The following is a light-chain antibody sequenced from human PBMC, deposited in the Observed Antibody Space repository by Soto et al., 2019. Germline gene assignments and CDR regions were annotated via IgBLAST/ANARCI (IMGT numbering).Light chain of an antibody. CDR1: SSDVGSYNL. CDR2: EVS. Sequence: QSVLTQPASVSGSPGQSITISCTGTSSDVGSYNLVSWYQQHPGKAPKLMIYEVSKRPSGVSNRFSGSKSGNTASLTISGLQAEDEADYYCCSYASSSPWVFGGGTQLTVL. J-gene: IGLJ3*02. CDR3: CSYASSSPWV. V-gene: IGLV2-23*02.